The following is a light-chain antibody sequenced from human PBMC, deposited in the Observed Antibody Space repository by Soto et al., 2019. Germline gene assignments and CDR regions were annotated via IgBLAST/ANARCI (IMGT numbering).Light chain of an antibody. V-gene: IGLV1-44*01. Sequence: QSALTQPPSASGTPGQRITISCSGSTSNIGSNTVNWYQQLPGTGPKLLIYNNNQQPSGVPDRFSGSKSGTSASLAISGLQSEDEADYYCAAWDDTLVAYVFGTGTKVTVL. J-gene: IGLJ1*01. CDR1: TSNIGSNT. CDR3: AAWDDTLVAYV. CDR2: NNN.